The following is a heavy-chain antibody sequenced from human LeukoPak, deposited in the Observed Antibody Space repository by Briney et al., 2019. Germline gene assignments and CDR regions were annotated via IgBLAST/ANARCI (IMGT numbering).Heavy chain of an antibody. CDR3: ARQYSPGSGLDY. Sequence: SETLSLTCAVYGGSFSGYYWSWIRQPPGKGLEWIGEINHSGSTNYNPSLKSRVTISVDTSKNQFSLKLSSVTAADTAVYYCARQYSPGSGLDYWGREPWSPSPQ. J-gene: IGHJ4*02. CDR1: GGSFSGYY. V-gene: IGHV4-34*01. CDR2: INHSGST. D-gene: IGHD3-22*01.